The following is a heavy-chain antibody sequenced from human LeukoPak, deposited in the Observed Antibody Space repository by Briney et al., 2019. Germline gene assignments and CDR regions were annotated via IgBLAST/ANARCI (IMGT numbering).Heavy chain of an antibody. V-gene: IGHV1-69*05. D-gene: IGHD5-24*01. Sequence: SVKVSCKASGGTFTSYAISWVRQAPGQGLEWMGRIIPIFGTANYAQKFQGRVTITTDESTSTAYMELSSLRSEDTAVYYCARAGGRDGYNSPFDYWGQGTLVTVSS. CDR3: ARAGGRDGYNSPFDY. J-gene: IGHJ4*02. CDR2: IIPIFGTA. CDR1: GGTFTSYA.